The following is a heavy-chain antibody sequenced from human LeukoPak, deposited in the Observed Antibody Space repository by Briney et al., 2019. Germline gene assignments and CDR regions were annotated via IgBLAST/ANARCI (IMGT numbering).Heavy chain of an antibody. Sequence: GASVKVSCKASGYTFTSYGISWVRQAPGQGLEWMGWISAYNGNTNYAQKLQGRVTMTTDTSTSTAYTELRSLRSDDTAVYYCARTPNYGDLYYFDYWGQGTLVTVSS. CDR1: GYTFTSYG. CDR2: ISAYNGNT. D-gene: IGHD4-17*01. V-gene: IGHV1-18*01. J-gene: IGHJ4*02. CDR3: ARTPNYGDLYYFDY.